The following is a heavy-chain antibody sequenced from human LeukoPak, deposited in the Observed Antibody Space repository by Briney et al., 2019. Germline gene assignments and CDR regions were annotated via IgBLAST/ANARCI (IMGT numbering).Heavy chain of an antibody. CDR3: ARQGYDFWSEYYYYYMDV. V-gene: IGHV4-59*08. CDR1: GGSISSYY. CDR2: IYYSGST. J-gene: IGHJ6*03. Sequence: SETLSLTCTVSGGSISSYYWSWIRQPPGKGLEWIGYIYYSGSTNYNPSLKSRVTISVDTSKNQFSLKVSSVTAADTAVYYCARQGYDFWSEYYYYYMDVWGKGTTVTVSS. D-gene: IGHD3-3*01.